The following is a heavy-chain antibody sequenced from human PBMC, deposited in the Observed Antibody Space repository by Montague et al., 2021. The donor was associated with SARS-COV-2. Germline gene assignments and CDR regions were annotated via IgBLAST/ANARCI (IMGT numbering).Heavy chain of an antibody. Sequence: SETLSLTCAVYGGSFSGYYWTWIRQSPGQGLEWVGEINDSGFIXXXPSXXXRVAISVDTSKNQFSLNLRSVTAADSAVYYCARGNTQPVTVIVVVNFFFYMDVWGKGTTVTVSS. V-gene: IGHV4-34*01. CDR1: GGSFSGYY. J-gene: IGHJ6*03. CDR3: ARGNTQPVTVIVVVNFFFYMDV. CDR2: INDSGFI. D-gene: IGHD3-22*01.